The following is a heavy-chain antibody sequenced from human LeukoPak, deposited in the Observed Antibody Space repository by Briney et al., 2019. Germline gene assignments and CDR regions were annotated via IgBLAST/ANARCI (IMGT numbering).Heavy chain of an antibody. J-gene: IGHJ4*02. CDR2: INHSGST. CDR1: GGSLSGYY. Sequence: PSETLSLTCAVYGGSLSGYYWSWIRQPPGKGLQWIGEINHSGSTNYNTSLKSRVTISIDTSKNQFSLKLNSVAAADTGVYYCARGSRGYTYGWGQGTLVTVSS. V-gene: IGHV4-34*01. D-gene: IGHD5-18*01. CDR3: ARGSRGYTYG.